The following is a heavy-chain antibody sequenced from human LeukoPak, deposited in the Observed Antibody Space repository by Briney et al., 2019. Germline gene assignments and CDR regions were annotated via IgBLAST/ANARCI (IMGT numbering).Heavy chain of an antibody. V-gene: IGHV3-23*01. J-gene: IGHJ5*02. Sequence: PGGSLRLSCAASGFFFSSYAISWVRQAPGKGLEWVSGIRTSGETFYADSVKGRFTISRDISKSTVYLQMSSLRAEDSAIYYCATPSYAVWTGINWFDPWGQGTLVTVSS. CDR2: IRTSGET. CDR3: ATPSYAVWTGINWFDP. D-gene: IGHD3/OR15-3a*01. CDR1: GFFFSSYA.